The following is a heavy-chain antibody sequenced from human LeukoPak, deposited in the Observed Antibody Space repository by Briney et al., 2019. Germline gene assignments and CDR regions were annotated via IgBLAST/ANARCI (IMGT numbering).Heavy chain of an antibody. CDR3: ARDHGGHSGGSSDDAFDV. D-gene: IGHD2-15*01. CDR2: IYHSGSA. CDR1: GDSMILSTYY. Sequence: SETLSLTCTVSGDSMILSTYYWGWIRQPPGMGLEWIGLIYHSGSAYYNPSLESRVAISVDTSKNQFSLNLSSVTAADTAVYYCARDHGGHSGGSSDDAFDVWGQGTLVTVSS. V-gene: IGHV4-39*07. J-gene: IGHJ3*01.